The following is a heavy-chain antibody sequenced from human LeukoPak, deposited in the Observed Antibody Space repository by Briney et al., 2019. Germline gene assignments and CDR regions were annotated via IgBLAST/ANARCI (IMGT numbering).Heavy chain of an antibody. CDR3: ARVGLDPYCGGDCYPYWYFDL. CDR2: MNPNSGNT. Sequence: ASVKVSCKASGYTFTSYGISWVRQAPGQGLEWMGWMNPNSGNTGYAQKFQGRVTMTRNTSISTAYMELSSLRSEDTAVYYCARVGLDPYCGGDCYPYWYFDLWGRGTLVTVSS. V-gene: IGHV1-8*02. J-gene: IGHJ2*01. CDR1: GYTFTSYG. D-gene: IGHD2-21*02.